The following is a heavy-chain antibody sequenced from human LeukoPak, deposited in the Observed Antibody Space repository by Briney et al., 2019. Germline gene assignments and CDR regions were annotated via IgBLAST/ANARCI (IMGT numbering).Heavy chain of an antibody. CDR2: IYHSGST. CDR3: ARLAVVRGVGGWFDP. V-gene: IGHV4-38-2*01. CDR1: GYSISSGYY. Sequence: SETLSLTCAVSGYSISSGYYWGWIRQPPGKGLEWIGSIYHSGSTYYNPSLKSRVTISVDTSKNQFSLKLSSVTAADTAVYSCARLAVVRGVGGWFDPWGQGTLVTVSS. J-gene: IGHJ5*02. D-gene: IGHD3-10*01.